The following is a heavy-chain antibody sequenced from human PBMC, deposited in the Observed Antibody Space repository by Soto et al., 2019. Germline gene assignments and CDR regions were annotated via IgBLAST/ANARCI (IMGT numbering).Heavy chain of an antibody. CDR3: AGAWELKPPFDY. D-gene: IGHD1-7*01. Sequence: PGGSLRLSWAASGLIFNNNAMTWVRQAPGQGLEWVATISSSGATTYHADSVKGRFTISRDNSKDTMYLLMSSLGVGDTAVYSNAGAWELKPPFDYWGQGALVTVSS. CDR1: GLIFNNNA. CDR2: ISSSGATT. J-gene: IGHJ4*02. V-gene: IGHV3-23*01.